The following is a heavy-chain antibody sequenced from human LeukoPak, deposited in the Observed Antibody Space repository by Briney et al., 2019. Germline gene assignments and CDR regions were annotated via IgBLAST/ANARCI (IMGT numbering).Heavy chain of an antibody. J-gene: IGHJ2*01. CDR2: IVVGSGNT. V-gene: IGHV1-58*02. CDR1: GFTFTSSA. CDR3: AADDNGDYPPGFDL. D-gene: IGHD4-17*01. Sequence: GASVKVSCKASGFTFTSSAMQWVRQARGQRLEWIGWIVVGSGNTNYAQKFQERVTITRDMSTSTAYMELSSLRSEDTAVYYCAADDNGDYPPGFDLWGRGTLVTVSS.